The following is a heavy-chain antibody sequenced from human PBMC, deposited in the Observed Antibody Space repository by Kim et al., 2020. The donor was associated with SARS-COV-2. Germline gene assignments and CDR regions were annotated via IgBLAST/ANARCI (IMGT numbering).Heavy chain of an antibody. D-gene: IGHD2-21*02. V-gene: IGHV3-23*01. J-gene: IGHJ4*02. CDR2: SAGIT. CDR3: ARGVTY. Sequence: SAGITSYIDSVKGRFTISRDNSKNTMYLQMNNLRAEDTALYFCARGVTYWGQGTLVTVSP.